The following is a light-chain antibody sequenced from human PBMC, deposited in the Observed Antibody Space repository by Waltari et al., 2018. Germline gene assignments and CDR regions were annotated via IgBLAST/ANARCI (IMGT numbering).Light chain of an antibody. CDR1: ENLNNY. Sequence: DIRMTQSPSSLSASIGDRATITCRASENLNNYLNWYQQKPGKAPKLLSYKTSTLQGGAASRFSCSGSGTDYTFTISSLQSEDLATYYCQHGYGAPYSLGQGTKVDIK. J-gene: IGKJ2*03. CDR2: KTS. CDR3: QHGYGAPYS. V-gene: IGKV1-39*01.